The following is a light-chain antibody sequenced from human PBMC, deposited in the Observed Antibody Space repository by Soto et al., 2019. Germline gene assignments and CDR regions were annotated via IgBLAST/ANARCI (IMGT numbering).Light chain of an antibody. CDR3: SSCTSSNSYVL. CDR2: DVN. J-gene: IGLJ2*01. V-gene: IGLV2-14*03. Sequence: QSALTQPASVSGSPGQSITISCTGTSSDVGGYDYGSWYQHHPGKAPKLMIYDVNNRPSGVSNRFSGSKSGNTASLTISGLQAEDEADYYCSSCTSSNSYVLFGGGTKLTVL. CDR1: SSDVGGYDY.